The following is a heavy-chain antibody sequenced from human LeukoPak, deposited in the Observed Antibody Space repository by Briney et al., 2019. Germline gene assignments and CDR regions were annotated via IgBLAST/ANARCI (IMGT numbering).Heavy chain of an antibody. J-gene: IGHJ2*01. V-gene: IGHV4-61*01. CDR1: GGSVSSGSYY. CDR3: ARVPYYYGSGTEYWYFDL. Sequence: SETLSLTCTVSGGSVSSGSYYWSWIRQPPGKGLEWIGYIYYSGSTNYNPSLNSRVTISVDTSKNQFSLKLSSVTAADTAVYYCARVPYYYGSGTEYWYFDLWGRGTLVTVSS. D-gene: IGHD3-10*01. CDR2: IYYSGST.